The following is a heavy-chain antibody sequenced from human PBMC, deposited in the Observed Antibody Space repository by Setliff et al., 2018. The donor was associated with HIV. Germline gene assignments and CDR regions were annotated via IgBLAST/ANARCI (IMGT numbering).Heavy chain of an antibody. J-gene: IGHJ4*02. V-gene: IGHV4-59*11. CDR3: ARLRVSSSSQTFDH. Sequence: ETLSLTCTVSGGSISNQYWSWIRQPQGKGLEWIGYIYYSGTTHYNPSLKSRVAMSVDTSKNQFSLDLTSVTPAETAVYYCARLRVSSSSQTFDHWGQGILVTVSS. CDR1: GGSISNQY. D-gene: IGHD6-6*01. CDR2: IYYSGTT.